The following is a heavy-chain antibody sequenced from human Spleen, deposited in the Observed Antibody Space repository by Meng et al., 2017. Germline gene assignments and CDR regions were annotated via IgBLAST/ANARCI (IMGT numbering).Heavy chain of an antibody. J-gene: IGHJ5*02. CDR2: IRSKAYGGTT. Sequence: GGSLRLSCTASGFTFGDYAMSWVRQAPGKGLEWVGFIRSKAYGGTTEYAASVKGRFTISRDDSKSIAYLQMNSLKTEDTAVYYCTRAGEDSSGYYEYNWFDPWGQGTLVTVSS. CDR3: TRAGEDSSGYYEYNWFDP. CDR1: GFTFGDYA. V-gene: IGHV3-49*04. D-gene: IGHD3-22*01.